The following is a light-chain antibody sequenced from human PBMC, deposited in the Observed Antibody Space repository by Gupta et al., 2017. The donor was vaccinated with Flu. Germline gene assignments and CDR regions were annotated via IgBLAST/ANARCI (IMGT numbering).Light chain of an antibody. CDR2: EVT. CDR3: SSNAGSDTHVV. J-gene: IGLJ2*01. Sequence: TTSCTGTRSYVGGYNYVSWYSQHPSKAPKHMIVEVTRLPSGGPDRFSGSKSGNTAALAAAGLLAEYEADYYCSSNAGSDTHVVVGGGTKLTVL. V-gene: IGLV2-8*01. CDR1: RSYVGGYNY.